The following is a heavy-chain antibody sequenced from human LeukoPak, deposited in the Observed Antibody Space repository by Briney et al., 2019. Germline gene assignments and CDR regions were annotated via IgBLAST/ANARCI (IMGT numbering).Heavy chain of an antibody. CDR2: ISGSGGST. CDR1: GFTFSSYA. Sequence: GGSLRLSCAASGFTFSSYAMSWVRQAPGKGLEWVSSISGSGGSTYYADSLKGRYTISRDNSKNTLYLQMNSLRGEDTAVYYCARRMATISFDYWGQGTLVTVSS. D-gene: IGHD5-24*01. J-gene: IGHJ4*02. CDR3: ARRMATISFDY. V-gene: IGHV3-23*01.